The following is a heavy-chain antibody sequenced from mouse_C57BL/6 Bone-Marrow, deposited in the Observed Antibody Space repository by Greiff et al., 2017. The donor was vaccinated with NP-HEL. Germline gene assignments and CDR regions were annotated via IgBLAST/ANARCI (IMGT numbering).Heavy chain of an antibody. J-gene: IGHJ2*01. CDR3: ARAYGNYIDY. CDR1: GYSITSGYY. CDR2: ISYDGSN. V-gene: IGHV3-6*01. Sequence: VQLKESGPGLVKPSQSLSLTCSVTGYSITSGYYWNWIRRFPGNKLEWVGSISYDGSNNYSPSLKNLISITRDTSKNQFFLKLNSVTAEDTATDYCARAYGNYIDYWGQGTTLTVSS. D-gene: IGHD2-10*02.